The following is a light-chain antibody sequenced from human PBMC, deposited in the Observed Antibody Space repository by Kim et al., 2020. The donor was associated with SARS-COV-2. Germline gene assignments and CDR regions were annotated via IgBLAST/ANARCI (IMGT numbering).Light chain of an antibody. J-gene: IGKJ2*03. V-gene: IGKV1-8*01. CDR1: QGISSY. CDR2: AAS. Sequence: SASTGDRVTITCRASQGISSYLAWYQQKPGKAPKLLIYAASTLQSGVPSRFSGSGSGTVFTLTISCLQSEDFATYYCQQYYSYPVSFGQGTKLEI. CDR3: QQYYSYPVS.